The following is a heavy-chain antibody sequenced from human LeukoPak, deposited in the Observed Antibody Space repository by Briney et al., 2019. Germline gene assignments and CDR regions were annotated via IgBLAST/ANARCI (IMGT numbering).Heavy chain of an antibody. V-gene: IGHV3-48*01. D-gene: IGHD2-15*01. Sequence: GGSLRLSCAASGFTFSNYSMNWVRQAPGKGLEWVSYISSSSTIYYADSVKGRFTISRDNAKNSLYLQMNSLRAEDTAVYYCARAPLLDIVVVVAATLYYYGMDVWGQGTTVTVSS. J-gene: IGHJ6*02. CDR1: GFTFSNYS. CDR3: ARAPLLDIVVVVAATLYYYGMDV. CDR2: ISSSSTI.